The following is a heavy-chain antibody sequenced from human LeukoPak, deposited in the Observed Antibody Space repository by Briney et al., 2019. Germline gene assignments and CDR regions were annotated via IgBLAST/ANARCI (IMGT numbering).Heavy chain of an antibody. D-gene: IGHD3-10*01. Sequence: QPGGSLRLSCAASGFTFSSYSMNWVRQAPGKGLVWVSRINSDGSSTSYADSVKGRFTISRDNAKNTLYLQMNSLRAEDTAVYYCARARYYYGSGSYYSPDYYYYYMDVWGKGTTVTISS. CDR3: ARARYYYGSGSYYSPDYYYYYMDV. CDR1: GFTFSSYS. V-gene: IGHV3-74*01. J-gene: IGHJ6*03. CDR2: INSDGSST.